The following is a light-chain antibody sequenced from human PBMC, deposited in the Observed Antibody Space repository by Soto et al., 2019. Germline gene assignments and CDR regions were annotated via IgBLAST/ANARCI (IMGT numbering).Light chain of an antibody. J-gene: IGLJ1*01. CDR2: EVS. CDR1: SSDVGGYNY. Sequence: QSDLTQPASVSGSPGRSITSSCTGASSDVGGYNYVSWYQLHPGKAPKLMVYEVSNRPSGVSNRFSGSKSGNTASLTISGLQAEDEADYYCSSYPSNPPYVFGTGTRSPS. V-gene: IGLV2-14*01. CDR3: SSYPSNPPYV.